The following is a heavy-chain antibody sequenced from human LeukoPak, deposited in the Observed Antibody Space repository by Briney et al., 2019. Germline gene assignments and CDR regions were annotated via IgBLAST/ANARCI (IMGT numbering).Heavy chain of an antibody. CDR2: ISAYNGNT. CDR1: GYSFTSDG. Sequence: ASVNVSCKASGYSFTSDGISWVRQAAGQGLEWMGWISAYNGNTNYAQKLQGRVTMTTDTSTSTAYMELRSLRSDDTAVYYCARLSPARRGHYYYYMDVWGKGTTVTVSS. CDR3: ARLSPARRGHYYYYMDV. V-gene: IGHV1-18*01. D-gene: IGHD6-6*01. J-gene: IGHJ6*03.